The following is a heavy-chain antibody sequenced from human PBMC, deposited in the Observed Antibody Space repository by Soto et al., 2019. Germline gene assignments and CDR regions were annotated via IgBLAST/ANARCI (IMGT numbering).Heavy chain of an antibody. CDR3: ASPNVLRYFDWSNAFDI. Sequence: SETLSLTCTVSGGSISSYYWSWIRQPPGKGLEWIGYIYYSGSTNYNPSLKTRVTISVDTYKNQFSLKLSSVTAADTAVYYCASPNVLRYFDWSNAFDIWGQGTMVT. CDR2: IYYSGST. J-gene: IGHJ3*02. D-gene: IGHD3-9*01. CDR1: GGSISSYY. V-gene: IGHV4-59*01.